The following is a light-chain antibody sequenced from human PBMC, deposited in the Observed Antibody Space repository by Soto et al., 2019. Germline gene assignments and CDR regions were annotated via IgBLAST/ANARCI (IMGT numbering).Light chain of an antibody. CDR2: GAS. CDR1: QSVSSNF. CDR3: QHYGSSPWS. V-gene: IGKV3-20*01. Sequence: NVLTQSPGTLSLSPGEGATLSCRASQSVSSNFLAWYRQKPGQALRLLIYGASSRATGIPDRFSGSGSGTDFTLTISRLEPEDFAVYYCQHYGSSPWSFGQGTRVEIK. J-gene: IGKJ1*01.